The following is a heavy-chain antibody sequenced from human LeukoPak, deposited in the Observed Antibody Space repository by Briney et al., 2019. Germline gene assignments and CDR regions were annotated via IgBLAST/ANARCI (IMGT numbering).Heavy chain of an antibody. CDR1: GYMFSSYA. J-gene: IGHJ4*02. CDR3: AKGGFAYSSGWSYFDY. V-gene: IGHV3-23*01. CDR2: ISGSGGST. D-gene: IGHD6-19*01. Sequence: RASVKVSCKASGYMFSSYAMSWVRQAPGKGLEWVSAISGSGGSTYYADSVKGRFTISRDNSKNTLYLQMNSLRAEDTAVYYCAKGGFAYSSGWSYFDYWGQGTLVTVSS.